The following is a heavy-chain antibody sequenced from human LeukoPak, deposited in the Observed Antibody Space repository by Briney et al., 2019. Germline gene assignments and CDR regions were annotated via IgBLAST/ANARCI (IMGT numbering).Heavy chain of an antibody. CDR2: IYYSGST. D-gene: IGHD3-3*01. CDR3: ARGGYDFWSGYYTIKGPYTSNYYYYYMDV. Sequence: SETLSLTCTVSGGSISSYYWSWIRQPPGKGLEWIGYIYYSGSTNYNPSLKSRVTISVDTSKNQFSLKLSSVTAADTAVYYCARGGYDFWSGYYTIKGPYTSNYYYYYMDVWGKGTMVTVSS. J-gene: IGHJ6*03. V-gene: IGHV4-59*01. CDR1: GGSISSYY.